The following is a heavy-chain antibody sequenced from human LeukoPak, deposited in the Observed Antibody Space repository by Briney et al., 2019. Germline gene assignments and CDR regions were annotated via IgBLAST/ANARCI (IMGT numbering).Heavy chain of an antibody. CDR1: GFAFGSEA. CDR3: ASIWDYYFDY. Sequence: GGSLRLSCAVSGFAFGSEAMSWVRQSPARGLEWVASISPGGGTTYYADYVKGRFTISRDNSNNSLFVQMNSLRAEDTAVYYCASIWDYYFDYWGQGTLVTVSS. D-gene: IGHD1-14*01. CDR2: ISPGGGTT. J-gene: IGHJ4*02. V-gene: IGHV3-23*01.